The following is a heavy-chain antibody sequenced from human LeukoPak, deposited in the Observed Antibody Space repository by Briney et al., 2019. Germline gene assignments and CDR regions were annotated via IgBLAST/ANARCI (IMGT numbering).Heavy chain of an antibody. CDR2: ISGSGGNT. D-gene: IGHD7-27*01. Sequence: PGGSLRLSCAVSGFTFRTYAMSWVRQAPGKGLEWVSAISGSGGNTYYADSVQGRFTISRDNSKNTLYLQMNSLSAEDSAMYYCAKDFISGDGKWEVDYRGQGTLVTVSS. J-gene: IGHJ4*02. CDR1: GFTFRTYA. CDR3: AKDFISGDGKWEVDY. V-gene: IGHV3-23*01.